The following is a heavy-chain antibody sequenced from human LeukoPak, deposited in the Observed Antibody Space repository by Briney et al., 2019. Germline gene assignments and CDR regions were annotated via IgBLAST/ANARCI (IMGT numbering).Heavy chain of an antibody. CDR2: IYSGGST. CDR3: AKAVGGSYTTSFDY. V-gene: IGHV3-23*03. CDR1: GFTFSSYA. D-gene: IGHD1-26*01. J-gene: IGHJ4*02. Sequence: GGSLRLSCAASGFTFSSYAMSWVRQAPGKGLEWVSVIYSGGSTYYADSVKGRFTISRDNAKNSLYLQMNSLRGEDTALYYCAKAVGGSYTTSFDYWGQGTLVTASS.